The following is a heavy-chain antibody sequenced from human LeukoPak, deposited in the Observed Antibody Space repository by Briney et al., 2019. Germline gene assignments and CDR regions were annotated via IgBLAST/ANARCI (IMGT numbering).Heavy chain of an antibody. V-gene: IGHV1-18*01. J-gene: IGHJ6*03. CDR3: AGSGGYSCGLVYYYYMDV. D-gene: IGHD5-18*01. CDR1: GYTFTSYG. Sequence: ASVKVSCKASGYTFTSYGISWVRQAPGQGLEWMGWISAYNGNTNYAQKLQGRVTMTTDTSTSTAYMELRSLRSDDTAVYYCAGSGGYSCGLVYYYYMDVWGKGTTVTISS. CDR2: ISAYNGNT.